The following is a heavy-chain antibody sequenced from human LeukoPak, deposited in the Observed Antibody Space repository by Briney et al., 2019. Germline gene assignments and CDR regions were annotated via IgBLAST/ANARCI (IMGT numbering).Heavy chain of an antibody. V-gene: IGHV3-23*01. CDR2: ISGSGGRT. D-gene: IGHD1-26*01. J-gene: IGHJ6*02. CDR3: AKYGSYRPVYYGMDV. CDR1: GFTFSSYA. Sequence: GGSLRLSCAASGFTFSSYAMSWVRQAPGKALEWVSAISGSGGRTYYADSVKGRFTISRDNSKNTLYLQMNSLRAEDTAVYYCAKYGSYRPVYYGMDVWGQGTTVTVSS.